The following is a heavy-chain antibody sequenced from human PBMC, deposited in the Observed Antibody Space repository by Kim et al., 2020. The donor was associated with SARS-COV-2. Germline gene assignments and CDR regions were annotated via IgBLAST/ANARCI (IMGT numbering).Heavy chain of an antibody. CDR1: GGSISSYY. CDR3: AREVGATIWGNGYFDY. V-gene: IGHV4-59*01. Sequence: SETLSLTCTVSGGSISSYYWSWIRQPPGKGLEWIGYIYYSGSTNYNPSLKSRVTISVDTSKNQFSLKLSSVTAADTAVYYCAREVGATIWGNGYFDYWGQGTLVTVSS. D-gene: IGHD1-26*01. CDR2: IYYSGST. J-gene: IGHJ4*02.